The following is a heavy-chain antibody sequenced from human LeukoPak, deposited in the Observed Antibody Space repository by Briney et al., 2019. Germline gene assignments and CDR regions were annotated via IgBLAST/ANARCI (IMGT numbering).Heavy chain of an antibody. CDR3: ARDFGGSYPSTTDY. CDR1: GFTFSNYN. Sequence: GRSLRLSCAASGFTFSNYNMHWVRQAPGKGLEWVAIISNDASNKYHADSVKGRFTISRDNSKNTLYLQMNSLRVEDTAVYYCARDFGGSYPSTTDYWGQGTLVTVSS. V-gene: IGHV3-30*03. D-gene: IGHD1-26*01. CDR2: ISNDASNK. J-gene: IGHJ4*02.